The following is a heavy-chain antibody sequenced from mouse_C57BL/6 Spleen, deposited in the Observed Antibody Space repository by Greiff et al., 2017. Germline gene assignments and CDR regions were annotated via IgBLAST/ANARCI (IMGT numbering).Heavy chain of an antibody. CDR3: ARRDHGYDGGYAMDY. Sequence: QVQLQQPGAELVKPGASVKMSCKASGYTFTSYWITWVKQRPGQGLEWIGDIYPGSGSTNYNEKFKSKATLTVDTSSSTAYMQLSSLTSEDSAVYYCARRDHGYDGGYAMDYWGQGTSVTVSS. V-gene: IGHV1-55*01. D-gene: IGHD2-2*01. CDR2: IYPGSGST. CDR1: GYTFTSYW. J-gene: IGHJ4*01.